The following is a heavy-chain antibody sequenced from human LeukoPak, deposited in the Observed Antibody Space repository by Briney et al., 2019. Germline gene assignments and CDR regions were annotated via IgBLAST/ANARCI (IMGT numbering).Heavy chain of an antibody. CDR1: GGSISSSPYY. J-gene: IGHJ4*02. CDR2: IYYSGTT. Sequence: SETLSLTCTVSGGSISSSPYYWGWIRQPPGKGLEWIGSIYYSGTTHYNPSLESRVTISVDTSKNQFSLKLSSVTAADTAVYYCARVVPGYSYGSGRFDYWGQGTLVTVSS. D-gene: IGHD5-18*01. V-gene: IGHV4-39*07. CDR3: ARVVPGYSYGSGRFDY.